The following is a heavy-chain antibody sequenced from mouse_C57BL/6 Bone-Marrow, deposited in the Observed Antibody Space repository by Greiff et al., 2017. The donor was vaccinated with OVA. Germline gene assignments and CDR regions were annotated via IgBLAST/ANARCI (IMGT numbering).Heavy chain of an antibody. CDR3: ARGTGTVFDY. CDR2: IYPRSGNT. J-gene: IGHJ2*01. V-gene: IGHV1-81*01. D-gene: IGHD4-1*01. CDR1: GYTFTSYG. Sequence: QVQLKQSGAELARPGASVKLSCKASGYTFTSYGISWVKQRTGQGLEWIGEIYPRSGNTYYNEKFKGNATLTADKSSSTAYMELRSLTSEDSAVYFCARGTGTVFDYWGQGTTLTVSS.